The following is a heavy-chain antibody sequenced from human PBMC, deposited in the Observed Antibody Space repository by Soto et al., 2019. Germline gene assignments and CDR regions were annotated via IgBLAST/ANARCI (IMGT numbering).Heavy chain of an antibody. CDR1: GFTFRTYT. CDR2: IRGFSPYT. D-gene: IGHD2-15*01. CDR3: ARDRGYDAHDYYYNAMDV. V-gene: IGHV3-21*01. J-gene: IGHJ6*02. Sequence: EVQLVASGGGLVKPGGSLRLSCISSGFTFRTYTMNWVRQAPGKGLEWVSGIRGFSPYTFYTESVKGRFTISRDNAKNSLYLQMNSLRAEDTAVYYCARDRGYDAHDYYYNAMDVWGQGTTVTVSS.